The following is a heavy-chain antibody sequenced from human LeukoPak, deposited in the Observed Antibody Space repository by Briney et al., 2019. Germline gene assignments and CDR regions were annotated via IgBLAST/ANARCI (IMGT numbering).Heavy chain of an antibody. Sequence: SQTLSLTCAISGDSVSSNSAAWNWIRQSPSRGLEWLGRTYYRSKWYNDYAVSVKSRITINPDTSKNQFSLQLNSVTPEDTAVYYCARGGDYYDSSGFTFSRGLGPNFDYWGQGTLVTVSS. V-gene: IGHV6-1*01. CDR1: GDSVSSNSAA. CDR2: TYYRSKWYN. CDR3: ARGGDYYDSSGFTFSRGLGPNFDY. J-gene: IGHJ4*02. D-gene: IGHD3-22*01.